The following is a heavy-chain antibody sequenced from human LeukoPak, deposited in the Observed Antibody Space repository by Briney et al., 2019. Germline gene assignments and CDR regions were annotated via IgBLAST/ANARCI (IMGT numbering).Heavy chain of an antibody. Sequence: SETLSLTCTVSGGSISSYYSSWIRQPAGKGQEWIGRIYPSGSTNYNPSLKSRVTISVDTSKNQFSLKLSSVTAADTAVYYCAREREIFGVMNDAFDIWGQGTMVTVSS. J-gene: IGHJ3*02. V-gene: IGHV4-4*07. CDR1: GGSISSYY. D-gene: IGHD3-3*01. CDR2: IYPSGST. CDR3: AREREIFGVMNDAFDI.